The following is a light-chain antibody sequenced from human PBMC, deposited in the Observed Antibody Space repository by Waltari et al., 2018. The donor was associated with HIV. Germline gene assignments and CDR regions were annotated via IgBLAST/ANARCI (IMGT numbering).Light chain of an antibody. Sequence: QSALTQPASVSGSPGQSVTISCTGPTINYNSVSWYQQHPATAPKLIIFEGTYRPSGVSNRFSGSKSGNTASLTISGLQGEDEAHYYCSSYTASGSVIFGGGTNLTVL. V-gene: IGLV2-14*03. CDR2: EGT. CDR3: SSYTASGSVI. CDR1: TINYNS. J-gene: IGLJ2*01.